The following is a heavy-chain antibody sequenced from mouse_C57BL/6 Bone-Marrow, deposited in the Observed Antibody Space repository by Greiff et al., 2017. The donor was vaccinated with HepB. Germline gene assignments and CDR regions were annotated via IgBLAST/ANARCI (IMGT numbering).Heavy chain of an antibody. CDR1: GYTFTDYY. Sequence: QVQLQQSGAELVKPGASVKISCKASGYTFTDYYINWVKQRPGQGLEWIGKIGPGSGSTYYNEKFKGKATLTADKSSSTGYMQLSSLTSEDSAVYFCAREVNYYGSSYWYFDVWGTGTTVTVSS. D-gene: IGHD1-1*01. J-gene: IGHJ1*03. CDR3: AREVNYYGSSYWYFDV. V-gene: IGHV1-77*01. CDR2: IGPGSGST.